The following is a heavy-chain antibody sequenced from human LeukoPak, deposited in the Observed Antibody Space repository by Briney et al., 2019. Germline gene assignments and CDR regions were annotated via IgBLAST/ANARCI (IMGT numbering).Heavy chain of an antibody. V-gene: IGHV4-30-2*01. CDR1: GGSISSGGYY. CDR3: ARSVDTAMDFDC. J-gene: IGHJ4*02. CDR2: IYHSGST. D-gene: IGHD5-18*01. Sequence: SQTLSLTCTVSGGSISSGGYYWSWIRQPPGKGLEWIGYIYHSGSTYYNPSLKSRVTISVDRSKNQFSLKLSSVTAADTAVYYCARSVDTAMDFDCWGQGTLVTVSS.